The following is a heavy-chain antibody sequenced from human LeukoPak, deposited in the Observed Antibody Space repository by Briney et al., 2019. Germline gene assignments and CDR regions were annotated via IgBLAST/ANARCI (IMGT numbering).Heavy chain of an antibody. CDR1: GFTVSSNY. Sequence: GGSLRLSCAASGFTVSSNYMSWVRQAPGKGLEWVSVIYSGGSTYYADSVKGRFTISRDNSKYTLYLQMNSLRAEDTAVYYCAHSTLKYSSSWGDAFDIWGQGTMVTVSS. D-gene: IGHD6-13*01. J-gene: IGHJ3*02. CDR3: AHSTLKYSSSWGDAFDI. V-gene: IGHV3-66*01. CDR2: IYSGGST.